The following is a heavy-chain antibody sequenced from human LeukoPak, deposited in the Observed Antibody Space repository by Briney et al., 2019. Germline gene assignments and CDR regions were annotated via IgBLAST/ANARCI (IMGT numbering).Heavy chain of an antibody. CDR1: GFTFGSYS. CDR3: ARAITIFGVVYDY. D-gene: IGHD3-3*01. J-gene: IGHJ4*02. Sequence: GGSLRLSCAASGFTFGSYSMNWVRQAPGKGLEWVSSISSSSSYIYYADSVKGRFTISRDNAKNSLYLQMNSLRAEDTAVYYCARAITIFGVVYDYWGQGTLVTVSS. CDR2: ISSSSSYI. V-gene: IGHV3-21*01.